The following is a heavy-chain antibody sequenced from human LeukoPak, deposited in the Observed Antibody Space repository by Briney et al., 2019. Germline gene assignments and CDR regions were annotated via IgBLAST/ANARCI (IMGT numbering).Heavy chain of an antibody. CDR2: IYYSGST. CDR1: GGSISNYY. CDR3: ARHKGYYYDSSGYYYFDY. V-gene: IGHV4-59*08. Sequence: SETLSLTCTVSGGSISNYYWSWIRQPPGKGLEWIGYIYYSGSTNYNPSLKSRVTISVDTSKNQFSLKLSSVTAADTAVYYCARHKGYYYDSSGYYYFDYWGQGTLVTVSS. J-gene: IGHJ4*02. D-gene: IGHD3-22*01.